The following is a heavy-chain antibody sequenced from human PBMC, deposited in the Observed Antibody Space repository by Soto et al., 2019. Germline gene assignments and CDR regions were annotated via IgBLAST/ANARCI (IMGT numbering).Heavy chain of an antibody. CDR3: AGGDSNYDPYYYGMDV. CDR2: INPSGGST. V-gene: IGHV1-46*01. CDR1: GYTFTSYY. D-gene: IGHD4-4*01. Sequence: GASVKVSCKASGYTFTSYYMHWVRQAPGQGLEWMGIINPSGGSTSYAQKFQGRVTTTRDTSTSTVYMELSSLRSEDTAVYYCAGGDSNYDPYYYGMDVWGQGTTVTVSS. J-gene: IGHJ6*02.